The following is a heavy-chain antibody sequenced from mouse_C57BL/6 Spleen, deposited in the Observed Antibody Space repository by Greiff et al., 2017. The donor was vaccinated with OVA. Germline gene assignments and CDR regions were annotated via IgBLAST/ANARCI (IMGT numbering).Heavy chain of an antibody. CDR2: IDPSDSYT. CDR1: GYTFTSYW. CDR3: ARSKGDY. V-gene: IGHV1-50*01. Sequence: VQLQQPGAELVKPGASVKLSCKASGYTFTSYWMQWVKQRPGQGLEWIGEIDPSDSYTNYNQKFKGKATLTVDTSSSTAYMQLSSLTSEDSAVYYCARSKGDYWGQGTSVTVSS. J-gene: IGHJ4*01.